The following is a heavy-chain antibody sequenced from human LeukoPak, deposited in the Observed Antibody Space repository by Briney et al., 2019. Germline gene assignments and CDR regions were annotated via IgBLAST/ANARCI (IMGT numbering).Heavy chain of an antibody. J-gene: IGHJ4*02. CDR2: INSDGSST. CDR3: ATGTSSSWYQVYDY. D-gene: IGHD6-13*01. V-gene: IGHV3-74*01. CDR1: GFTFSSYW. Sequence: GGSLTLSCAVSGFTFSSYWMHWVRQAPGKGLVWVSRINSDGSSTSYADSVKGRFTISRDNAKNTLYLQMNSLRAEDTAVYYCATGTSSSWYQVYDYWGQGTLVTVSS.